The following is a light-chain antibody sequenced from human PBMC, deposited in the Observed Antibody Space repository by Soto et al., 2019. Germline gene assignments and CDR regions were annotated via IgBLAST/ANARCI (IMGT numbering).Light chain of an antibody. J-gene: IGLJ2*01. CDR1: NIGDKS. Sequence: SYELTQPPSVSVAPGKTARITCGGNNIGDKSVHWYQQKPGQAPVLVIYYDRDRPSGIPERFSGSNSGNTATLTISRVEAGDEADYYCQVWDSSSDHPVVFGGGTKLTVL. V-gene: IGLV3-21*04. CDR3: QVWDSSSDHPVV. CDR2: YDR.